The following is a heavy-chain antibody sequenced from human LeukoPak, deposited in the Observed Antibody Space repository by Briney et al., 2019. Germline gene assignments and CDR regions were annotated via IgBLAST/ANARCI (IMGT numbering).Heavy chain of an antibody. D-gene: IGHD3-22*01. Sequence: GSLRLSCTASGFTFSSYAMHWVRQAPGKGLEWVAVISYDGSNKYYADSVKGRFTISRDNSKNTLYLQMNSLRAEDTAVYYCARESAMVDDSSGYYYRYYYYGMDVWGQGTTVTVSS. V-gene: IGHV3-30-3*01. CDR1: GFTFSSYA. CDR3: ARESAMVDDSSGYYYRYYYYGMDV. CDR2: ISYDGSNK. J-gene: IGHJ6*02.